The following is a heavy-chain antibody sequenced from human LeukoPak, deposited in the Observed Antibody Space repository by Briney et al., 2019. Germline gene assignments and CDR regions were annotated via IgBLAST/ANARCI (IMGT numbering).Heavy chain of an antibody. CDR1: GGTLSSYA. D-gene: IGHD3-10*01. J-gene: IGHJ6*03. CDR3: ARALVRGVIIPPYYYYMDV. Sequence: SVKVSCKASGGTLSSYAISWVRQAPGQGLEWMGGIIPIFGTANYAQKFQGRVTITTDESSSTAYMELSSLRSEDTAVYYCARALVRGVIIPPYYYYMDVWGKGTTVTVSS. V-gene: IGHV1-69*05. CDR2: IIPIFGTA.